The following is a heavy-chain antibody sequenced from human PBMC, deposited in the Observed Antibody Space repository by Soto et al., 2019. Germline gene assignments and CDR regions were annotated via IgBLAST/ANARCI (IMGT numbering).Heavy chain of an antibody. D-gene: IGHD3-22*01. V-gene: IGHV4-4*02. CDR3: ARSPDSSGYYPRWYYYGMDV. J-gene: IGHJ6*02. CDR2: IYHNGST. Sequence: SETLSLTCAVSGGSISSSNWWSWVRQPPGKGLEWIGEIYHNGSTNYNPSLKRQDTISVDKSKNQFSLKLSSVTAADTAVYYCARSPDSSGYYPRWYYYGMDVWGQGTTVT. CDR1: GGSISSSNW.